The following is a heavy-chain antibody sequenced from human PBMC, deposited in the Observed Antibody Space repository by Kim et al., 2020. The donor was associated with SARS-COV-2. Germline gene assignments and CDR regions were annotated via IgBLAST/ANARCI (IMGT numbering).Heavy chain of an antibody. CDR3: ASAGYSSGWYNYYYGMDV. Sequence: SVKVSCKASGGTFRSHDISWVRQAPGQGLEWMGRIIPILGIANYAQKFQGRVTITADKSTSTVYMELSSLRSEDTAVYYCASAGYSSGWYNYYYGMDVWGQGTTVTVSS. CDR2: IIPILGIA. J-gene: IGHJ6*02. CDR1: GGTFRSHD. V-gene: IGHV1-69*04. D-gene: IGHD6-19*01.